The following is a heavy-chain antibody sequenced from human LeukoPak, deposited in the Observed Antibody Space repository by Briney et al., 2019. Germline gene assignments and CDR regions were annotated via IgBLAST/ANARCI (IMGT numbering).Heavy chain of an antibody. V-gene: IGHV3-21*01. CDR1: RFTFSNYS. CDR3: ATEYYDILTGHEPSFDY. J-gene: IGHJ4*02. CDR2: ISSSSSYI. D-gene: IGHD3-9*01. Sequence: GWSLRLSHAASRFTFSNYSINWVLQAPATGLERVSAISSSSSYIYYADSVNGRFTISRDNAKTSLYLQMNSLRAEDTAVYYCATEYYDILTGHEPSFDYWGQGTLVTVSS.